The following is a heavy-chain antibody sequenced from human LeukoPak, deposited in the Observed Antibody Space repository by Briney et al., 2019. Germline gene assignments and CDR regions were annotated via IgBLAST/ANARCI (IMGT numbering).Heavy chain of an antibody. CDR1: GFTFSSYG. CDR2: ISYDGTNK. Sequence: GGSLRLSCAASGFTFSSYGMHWVRQAPGKGLEWVAVISYDGTNKYYADSVKGRFTISRDNSRNTLYLQMNSLRAEDTALYYCVKDRADWGRGTLVTVSS. V-gene: IGHV3-30*18. CDR3: VKDRAD. J-gene: IGHJ4*02.